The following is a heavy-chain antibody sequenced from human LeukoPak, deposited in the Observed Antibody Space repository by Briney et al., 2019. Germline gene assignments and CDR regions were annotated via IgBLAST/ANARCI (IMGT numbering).Heavy chain of an antibody. CDR1: GFTFSTYC. D-gene: IGHD2-8*01. V-gene: IGHV3-21*04. CDR2: ITSSTSSSNSYI. CDR3: TKLLGFCTDGVCHDGGYYFDY. J-gene: IGHJ4*02. Sequence: GGSLRLSCAASGFTFSTYCMNWVRQAPGKGLEWVSSITSSTSSSNSYIYYADSVKGRFTISRDNSKNTLFLQMNSLRADDTALYYCTKLLGFCTDGVCHDGGYYFDYWGQGTLVTVSS.